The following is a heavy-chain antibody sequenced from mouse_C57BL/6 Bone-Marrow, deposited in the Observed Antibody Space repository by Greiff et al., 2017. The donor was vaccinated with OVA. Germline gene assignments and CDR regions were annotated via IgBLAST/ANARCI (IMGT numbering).Heavy chain of an antibody. J-gene: IGHJ3*01. D-gene: IGHD2-4*01. V-gene: IGHV5-9-1*02. CDR3: TRLYYDYAWFAY. CDR2: ISSGGDYI. CDR1: GFTFSSYA. Sequence: EVQLQQSGEGLVKPGGSLKLSCAASGFTFSSYAMSWVRQTPEKRLEWVAYISSGGDYIYYADTVKGRFTISRDNARNTLYLQMSSLKSEDTAMYYCTRLYYDYAWFAYWGQGTLVTVSA.